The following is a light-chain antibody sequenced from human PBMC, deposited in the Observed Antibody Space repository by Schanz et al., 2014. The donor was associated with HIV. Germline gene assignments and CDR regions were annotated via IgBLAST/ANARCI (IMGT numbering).Light chain of an antibody. CDR3: QQANSFLMYT. V-gene: IGKV1-39*01. CDR1: QSISTY. J-gene: IGKJ2*01. Sequence: DIQMTQSPSSLSASVGDRVTITCRASQSISTYLNWYQQKPGKAPKLLIFTASSLQGGVPSRFSGGGSGTDFTLTISSLQPEDFATYYCQQANSFLMYTFGQGTKLEIK. CDR2: TAS.